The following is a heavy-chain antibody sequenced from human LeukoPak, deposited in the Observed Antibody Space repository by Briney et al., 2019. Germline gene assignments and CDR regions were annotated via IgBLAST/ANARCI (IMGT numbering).Heavy chain of an antibody. CDR1: GFTFSSYG. CDR2: IWYDGSNK. V-gene: IGHV3-33*01. J-gene: IGHJ4*02. Sequence: PGGSLRLSCAASGFTFSSYGMHWVRQAPGKGLEWVAVIWYDGSNKYYADSVKGRFTISRDNSKNTLYLQMNSLRAEDTAVYYCARDDYDSSGYRVDYWGQGTLVTVSS. D-gene: IGHD3-22*01. CDR3: ARDDYDSSGYRVDY.